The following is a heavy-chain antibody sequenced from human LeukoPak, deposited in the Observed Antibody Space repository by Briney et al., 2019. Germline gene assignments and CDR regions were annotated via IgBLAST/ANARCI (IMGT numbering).Heavy chain of an antibody. CDR3: ARGQWLASLYYYYGMDV. D-gene: IGHD6-19*01. J-gene: IGHJ6*02. V-gene: IGHV4-39*07. CDR1: GGSISSSSYY. CDR2: IYYSGST. Sequence: SETLSLTCTVSGGSISSSSYYWGWIRQPPGKGLEWIASIYYSGSTYYNPSLKSRVTISVDTSKNQFSLKLSSVTAADTAVYYCARGQWLASLYYYYGMDVWGQGTTVTVSS.